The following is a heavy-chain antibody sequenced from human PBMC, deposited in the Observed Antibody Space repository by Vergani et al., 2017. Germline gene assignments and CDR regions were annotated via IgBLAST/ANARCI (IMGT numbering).Heavy chain of an antibody. Sequence: QVQLVQSGAEVKKPGASVKVSCKASGYTFTSYGISWVRQAPGQGLEWMGWISAYNGNTNYAQKLQGRVPRTTDTSTRTAYMELRSLRSDDTAVYYCAGYSGRGYYQTYYYYYGMDVWGQGTTVTVS. J-gene: IGHJ6*02. CDR2: ISAYNGNT. D-gene: IGHD3-22*01. CDR3: AGYSGRGYYQTYYYYYGMDV. V-gene: IGHV1-18*01. CDR1: GYTFTSYG.